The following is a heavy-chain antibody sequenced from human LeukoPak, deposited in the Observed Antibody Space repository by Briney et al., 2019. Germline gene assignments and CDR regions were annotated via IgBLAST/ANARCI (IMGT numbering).Heavy chain of an antibody. J-gene: IGHJ4*02. CDR2: ISAYNGNT. CDR1: GYTFTSYG. CDR3: ARVSLGYDFWSGYYTVDY. Sequence: ASVKVSCKASGYTFTSYGISWVRQAPGQGLEWMGWISAYNGNTNYAQKLQGRVTMTTDTSTSTAYMELRSLRSDDTAVYYCARVSLGYDFWSGYYTVDYWGQGTLVTVSS. V-gene: IGHV1-18*01. D-gene: IGHD3-3*01.